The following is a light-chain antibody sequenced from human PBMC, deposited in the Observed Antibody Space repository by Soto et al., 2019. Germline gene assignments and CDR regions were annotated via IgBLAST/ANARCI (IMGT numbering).Light chain of an antibody. CDR1: QSVSSSY. Sequence: EIVLTQSPGTLSLSPGERATLSRRASQSVSSSYLAWYQHKPGQAPRLLIYGASSRATGIPDRFSGSGSGTDFTLTISRLEPEDFAVYYCQQYSRSPWTFGQGTKVEIK. V-gene: IGKV3-20*01. J-gene: IGKJ1*01. CDR3: QQYSRSPWT. CDR2: GAS.